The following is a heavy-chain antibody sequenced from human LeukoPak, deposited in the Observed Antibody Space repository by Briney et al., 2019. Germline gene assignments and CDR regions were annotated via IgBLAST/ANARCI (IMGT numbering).Heavy chain of an antibody. CDR1: GFTFSSYA. J-gene: IGHJ4*02. V-gene: IGHV3-30-3*01. CDR2: ISYDGSNK. Sequence: RGSLRLSCAASGFTFSSYAMHWVRQAPGKGLEWVAVISYDGSNKYYADSVKGRFTISRDNSKNTLYLQMNSLRAEDTAVYYCARDEAAMGSFDYWGQGTLVTVSS. CDR3: ARDEAAMGSFDY. D-gene: IGHD5-18*01.